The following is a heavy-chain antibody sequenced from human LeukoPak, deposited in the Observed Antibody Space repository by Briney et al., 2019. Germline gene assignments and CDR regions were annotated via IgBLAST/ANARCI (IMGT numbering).Heavy chain of an antibody. CDR1: GFTFSTYA. CDR3: TKGGTGADLYCDF. CDR2: ISDSGGIT. D-gene: IGHD1-1*01. V-gene: IGHV3-23*01. Sequence: HAGGSLRLSCAASGFTFSTYAMTWVRQAPGKGLQWVSSISDSGGITHYTDSVKGRFTISRDSSKNTLYLEMNRLRAEDTAVYYCTKGGTGADLYCDFWGQGTLVTVSS. J-gene: IGHJ4*02.